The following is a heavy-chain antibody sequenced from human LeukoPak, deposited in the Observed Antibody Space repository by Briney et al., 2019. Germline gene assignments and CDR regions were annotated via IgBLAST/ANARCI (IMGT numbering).Heavy chain of an antibody. J-gene: IGHJ4*02. CDR3: ARDNSTYYDFWSGYYTTGTPQYYFDY. CDR2: IYYSGST. Sequence: SETLSLTCSVSGGSISSYYWSWIRQPPGKGLEWIGYIYYSGSTNYNPSLKSRVIISLDTSKNQFSLKLSSVTAADTAVYYCARDNSTYYDFWSGYYTTGTPQYYFDYWGQGTLVTVSS. V-gene: IGHV4-59*12. CDR1: GGSISSYY. D-gene: IGHD3-3*01.